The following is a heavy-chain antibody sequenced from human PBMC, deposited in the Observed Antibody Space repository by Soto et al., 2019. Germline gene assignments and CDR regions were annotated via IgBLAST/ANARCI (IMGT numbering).Heavy chain of an antibody. CDR3: ARLPTLPYCSGSCYSYNY. D-gene: IGHD2-21*01. CDR1: GYTFISYG. Sequence: QVQLVQSGAEVKKPGASVKVSCKASGYTFISYGISWVRQAPGQGLEWMGWISAYNGNTNYAQKLQGRVTMTTDTSTSTAYMELRSLTSDDTAVYYCARLPTLPYCSGSCYSYNYWGQGTLVTVSS. CDR2: ISAYNGNT. J-gene: IGHJ4*02. V-gene: IGHV1-18*01.